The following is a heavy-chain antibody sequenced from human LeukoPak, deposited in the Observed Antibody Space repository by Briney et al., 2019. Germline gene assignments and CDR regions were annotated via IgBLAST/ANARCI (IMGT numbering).Heavy chain of an antibody. J-gene: IGHJ4*02. Sequence: SETLSLTCTVSGGSISNSFWSWIRQSPGEGLEWIAYIYYTGNTKYNPSLKSRVTISVDTSKNQFSLRLTSVTADDTAVYYCARDSGSSPTFDYWGQGTLVTVSS. D-gene: IGHD1-26*01. V-gene: IGHV4-59*01. CDR1: GGSISNSF. CDR3: ARDSGSSPTFDY. CDR2: IYYTGNT.